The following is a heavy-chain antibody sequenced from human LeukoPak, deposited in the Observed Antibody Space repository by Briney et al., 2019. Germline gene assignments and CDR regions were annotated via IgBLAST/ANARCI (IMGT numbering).Heavy chain of an antibody. V-gene: IGHV1-8*01. D-gene: IGHD3-10*01. CDR2: MNPNSGNT. Sequence: ASVKVSCKASGYTFTSYDINWVRQATGQGLEWMGWMNPNSGNTGYAQKFQGRVTMTRNTSISTAYMELSSLRSEDTAVYYCARGPITMVRGVTTYYYYGMDVWGQGTTVTVSS. CDR3: ARGPITMVRGVTTYYYYGMDV. J-gene: IGHJ6*02. CDR1: GYTFTSYD.